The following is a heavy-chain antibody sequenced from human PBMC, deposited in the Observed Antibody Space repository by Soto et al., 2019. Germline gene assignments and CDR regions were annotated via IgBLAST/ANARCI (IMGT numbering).Heavy chain of an antibody. CDR2: IKHSGST. Sequence: QVQLQQWGAGLLKPSETLSLTCAVYGGSFSGSFWSWIRQPPGKGLEWIGEIKHSGSTNYNPSLKCRVNLSVATSRNQFALKLTSVTAADTAMYYCARDYYAWFFDLGGRGTLVTVSS. V-gene: IGHV4-34*01. D-gene: IGHD3-10*01. CDR3: ARDYYAWFFDL. J-gene: IGHJ2*01. CDR1: GGSFSGSF.